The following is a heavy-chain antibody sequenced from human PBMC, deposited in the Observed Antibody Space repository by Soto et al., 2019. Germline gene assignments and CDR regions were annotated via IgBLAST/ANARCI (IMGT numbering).Heavy chain of an antibody. V-gene: IGHV4-59*08. Sequence: SETLSLTCTVSGFTISSYYWSWIRQPPGKGLEWIGYIHYSGSTTYNSSLKSRVAISVDTSKNQFSLKLSSVTAADTAVYYCARRRYFDWVFDYWGQGTLVTVSS. CDR2: IHYSGST. J-gene: IGHJ4*02. CDR3: ARRRYFDWVFDY. D-gene: IGHD3-9*01. CDR1: GFTISSYY.